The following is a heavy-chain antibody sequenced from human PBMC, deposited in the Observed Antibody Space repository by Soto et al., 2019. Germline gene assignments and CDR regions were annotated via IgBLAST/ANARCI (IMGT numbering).Heavy chain of an antibody. D-gene: IGHD2-8*02. J-gene: IGHJ3*02. CDR1: GGPVRDAFSY. V-gene: IGHV4-30-4*01. CDR2: LSYTRST. CDR3: ARELEGGVFDI. Sequence: QVHLQESGPQLVKPSQPLSLTCTVSGGPVRDAFSYWTWIRQPPGKGPEWLGYLSYTRSTYYHPPIRNRATISVDGSSTLLSLRLSSVTAADTAVYYCARELEGGVFDIWGRETLVTVSS.